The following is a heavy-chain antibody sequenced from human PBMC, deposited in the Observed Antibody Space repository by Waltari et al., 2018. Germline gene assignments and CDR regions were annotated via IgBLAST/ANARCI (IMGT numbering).Heavy chain of an antibody. CDR3: ARLYQDVGSTDYMDV. CDR1: GGSMNNRIYY. V-gene: IGHV4-39*01. Sequence: QLQLQESGPGLLKASETLSLTCTVSGGSMNNRIYYWGWIRQPPGKGLEWIGNIYYDGNAYYHPYLRSRVTISVDTSRNQFSLRLTSVSATDTALYYCARLYQDVGSTDYMDVWGKGTTVTVS. D-gene: IGHD2-15*01. J-gene: IGHJ6*03. CDR2: IYYDGNA.